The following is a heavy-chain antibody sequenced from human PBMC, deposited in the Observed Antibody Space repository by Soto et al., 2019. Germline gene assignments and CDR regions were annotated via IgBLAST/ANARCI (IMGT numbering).Heavy chain of an antibody. V-gene: IGHV4-59*08. Sequence: QVQLQESGPGLVKPSETLSLTCTVSGASISSYYWSWIRQPPGKGLEWIGYIYYIGSTNYNPSLKSRVTISGDASKNQFSLKLTSVTAADTAVYYCAAYSSGWSFDYWGQGTLVTVSS. CDR3: AAYSSGWSFDY. CDR2: IYYIGST. J-gene: IGHJ4*02. D-gene: IGHD6-19*01. CDR1: GASISSYY.